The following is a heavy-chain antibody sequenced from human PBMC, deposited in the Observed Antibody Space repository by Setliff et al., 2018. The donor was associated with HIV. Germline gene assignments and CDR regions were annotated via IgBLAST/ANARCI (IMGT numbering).Heavy chain of an antibody. CDR1: GDSFSNYA. J-gene: IGHJ4*02. V-gene: IGHV1-69*13. CDR2: IVPKFGTP. D-gene: IGHD3-10*01. CDR3: AVSWYTTGRGDY. Sequence: SVKVSCKTSGDSFSNYAITWVRQAPGQGLEWMGGIVPKFGTPNYAERFQGRVTITADESTSTAYMELRNLRSDDTAVYYCAVSWYTTGRGDYWGPGTLVTVS.